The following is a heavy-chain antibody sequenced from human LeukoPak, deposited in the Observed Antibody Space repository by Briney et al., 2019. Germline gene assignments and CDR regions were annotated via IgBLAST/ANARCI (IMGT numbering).Heavy chain of an antibody. Sequence: GGSLRLSCAASGFTFSNYAMNWVRQAPGKGLEWVAIISYDESSKYYADSVKGRFTISRDNSKNTLYLQMSSLRAEDTAVYYCARGPPRNGDSDFDYWGQGTLVTVSS. J-gene: IGHJ4*02. CDR2: ISYDESSK. CDR3: ARGPPRNGDSDFDY. CDR1: GFTFSNYA. V-gene: IGHV3-30-3*01. D-gene: IGHD4-17*01.